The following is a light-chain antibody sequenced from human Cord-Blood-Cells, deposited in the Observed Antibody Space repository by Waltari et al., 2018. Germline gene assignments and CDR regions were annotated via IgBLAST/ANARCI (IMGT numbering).Light chain of an antibody. CDR1: QSISSW. CDR3: QQYNSYSYT. V-gene: IGKV1-5*03. J-gene: IGKJ2*01. Sequence: DIQMTKSPSTLSASLGDRVTITCRASQSISSWLAWYQQKPGKAPKLLIYKASSLESGVPSRFSGSGSGTEFTLTISSLQPDDFATYYCQQYNSYSYTFGQGTKLEIK. CDR2: KAS.